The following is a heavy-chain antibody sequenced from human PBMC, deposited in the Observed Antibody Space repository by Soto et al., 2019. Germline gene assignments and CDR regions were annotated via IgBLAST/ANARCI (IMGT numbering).Heavy chain of an antibody. CDR2: IYYTGTT. J-gene: IGHJ6*02. CDR3: ARDSSGGYSSDV. D-gene: IGHD5-18*01. Sequence: QVQVQESGPGLVKPSQTLSLTCTVSGGSIINGGYYWSWIRHHPGKGLEWIGYIYYTGTTYYNPSLRSRVTISVDTSKNHFSLKLTSVTAADTAVYFCARDSSGGYSSDVWGQGTTVTVSS. V-gene: IGHV4-31*03. CDR1: GGSIINGGYY.